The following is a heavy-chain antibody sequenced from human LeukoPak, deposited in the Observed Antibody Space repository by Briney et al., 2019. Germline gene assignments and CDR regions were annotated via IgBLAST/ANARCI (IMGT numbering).Heavy chain of an antibody. CDR1: EHTFTGYY. D-gene: IGHD2-15*01. CDR2: INPNSGGA. Sequence: ASVKVSCKTSEHTFTGYYMHWVRQAPGQGLEWMGWINPNSGGANYAQKFQGRVTMTRDTSISTAYMELSRLRSDDTAVYYCARDRGYCSGGSCYYYMDVWGQGTLVTVSS. CDR3: ARDRGYCSGGSCYYYMDV. V-gene: IGHV1-2*02. J-gene: IGHJ6*03.